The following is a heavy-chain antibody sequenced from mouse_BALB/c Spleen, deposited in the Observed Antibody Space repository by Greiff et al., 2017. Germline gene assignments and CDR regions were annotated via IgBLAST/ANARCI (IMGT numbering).Heavy chain of an antibody. D-gene: IGHD1-1*01. Sequence: EVMLVESGGGLVKPGGSLKLSCAASGFAFSSYDMSWVRQTPEKRLEWVAYISSGGGSTYYPDTVKGRFTISRDNAKNTLYLQMSSLKSEDTAMYYCARQRYGYFDYWGQVTTLTVSS. CDR3: ARQRYGYFDY. V-gene: IGHV5-12-1*01. J-gene: IGHJ2*01. CDR2: ISSGGGST. CDR1: GFAFSSYD.